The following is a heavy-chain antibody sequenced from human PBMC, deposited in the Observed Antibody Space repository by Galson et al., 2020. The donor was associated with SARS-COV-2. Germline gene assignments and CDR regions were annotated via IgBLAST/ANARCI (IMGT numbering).Heavy chain of an antibody. D-gene: IGHD3-10*01. Sequence: GGSLRLSCAASEFTFGNYWMSWVRQAPGKGLEWVASIKEDGREKYYVDSVKGRFTISRDNAKNSLYLQMNSLRAEDTALYYCARANYFGAGAYSEPNYFDPWGQGTLVTVSS. CDR3: ARANYFGAGAYSEPNYFDP. J-gene: IGHJ5*02. V-gene: IGHV3-7*01. CDR1: EFTFGNYW. CDR2: IKEDGREK.